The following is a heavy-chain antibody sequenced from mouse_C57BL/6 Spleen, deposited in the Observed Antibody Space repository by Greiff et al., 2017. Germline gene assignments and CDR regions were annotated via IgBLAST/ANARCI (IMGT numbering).Heavy chain of an antibody. CDR3: ARWRDKGFDY. CDR1: GYTFTDYY. CDR2: IYPGSGNT. V-gene: IGHV1-76*01. D-gene: IGHD3-3*01. J-gene: IGHJ2*01. Sequence: VQLQESGAELVRPGASVKLSCKASGYTFTDYYINWVKQRPGQGLEWIARIYPGSGNTYYNEKFKGKATLTAEKSSSTAYMQLSSLTSEDSAVYFCARWRDKGFDYWGQGTTLTVSS.